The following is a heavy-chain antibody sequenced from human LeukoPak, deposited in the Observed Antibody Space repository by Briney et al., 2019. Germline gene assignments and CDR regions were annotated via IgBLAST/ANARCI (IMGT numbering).Heavy chain of an antibody. Sequence: SETLSLTCTVPGGSISSYNWGWIRQPPGKGLEWIGYIHTSGNTHYNPSLKSRVTISIDTSKNHFSLKLSSVTAADTAVYYCAKEAWGNLDCWGQGTLVTVSS. CDR1: GGSISSYN. CDR3: AKEAWGNLDC. V-gene: IGHV4-4*08. CDR2: IHTSGNT. D-gene: IGHD3-16*01. J-gene: IGHJ4*02.